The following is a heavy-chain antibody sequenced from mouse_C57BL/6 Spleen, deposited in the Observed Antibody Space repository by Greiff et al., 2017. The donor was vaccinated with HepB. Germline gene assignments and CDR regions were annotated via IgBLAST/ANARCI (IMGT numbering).Heavy chain of an antibody. V-gene: IGHV1-55*01. D-gene: IGHD2-3*01. CDR1: GYTFTSYW. CDR2: IYPGSGST. CDR3: ARKDGYYVWFAY. J-gene: IGHJ3*01. Sequence: VQLQQPGAELVKPGASVKMSCKASGYTFTSYWITWVKQRPGQGLEWIGDIYPGSGSTNYNEKFKSKATLTVDTSSSTAYMQLSSLTSEDSAVYYGARKDGYYVWFAYWGQGTLVTVSA.